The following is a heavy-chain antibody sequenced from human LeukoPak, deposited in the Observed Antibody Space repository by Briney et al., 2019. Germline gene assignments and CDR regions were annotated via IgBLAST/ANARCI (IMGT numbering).Heavy chain of an antibody. V-gene: IGHV1-69*04. Sequence: ASVKVSCKASGGTLTSHGISWVRQAPGQGLEWMGRIIPIRNAVNCAQKFQGRVTITADKSTSTAYMELSSLRSEDTAVYYCARSYKFDPWGQGTLVTVSS. D-gene: IGHD1-1*01. CDR1: GGTLTSHG. CDR2: IIPIRNAV. J-gene: IGHJ5*02. CDR3: ARSYKFDP.